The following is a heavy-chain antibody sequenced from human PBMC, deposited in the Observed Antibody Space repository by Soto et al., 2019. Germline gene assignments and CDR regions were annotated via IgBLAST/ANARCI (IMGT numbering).Heavy chain of an antibody. CDR1: GGSFSDYY. D-gene: IGHD2-8*02. Sequence: QVQLQQWGAGLLKPSETLSLTCAVNGGSFSDYYWTWIRQAPGKGLEWIGEVNHSGITNFNPPLNSRASMSVDTSKNQFSLSLSSVTAADTAVYYCARGNASRIFTGGTQRRWFDPWGQGTLVTGSS. J-gene: IGHJ5*02. CDR2: VNHSGIT. CDR3: ARGNASRIFTGGTQRRWFDP. V-gene: IGHV4-34*02.